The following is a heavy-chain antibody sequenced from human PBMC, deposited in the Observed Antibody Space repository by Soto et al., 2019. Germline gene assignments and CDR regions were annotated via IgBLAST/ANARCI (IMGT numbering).Heavy chain of an antibody. D-gene: IGHD5-12*01. CDR1: GYTFTNYY. J-gene: IGHJ4*02. CDR2: INPSGGST. V-gene: IGHV1-46*01. CDR3: ARGMVATSGDFDY. Sequence: QVQLVQSGAEVKKPGASVKVSCKASGYTFTNYYMHWVRQAPGQGPEWMGIINPSGGSTSYTQKFQGRVTMTRDTATSTVYMELSSLRSEDTAVYYCARGMVATSGDFDYWGQGTLVTVSS.